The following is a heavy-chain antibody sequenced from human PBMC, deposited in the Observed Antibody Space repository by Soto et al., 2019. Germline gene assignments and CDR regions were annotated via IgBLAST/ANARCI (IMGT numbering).Heavy chain of an antibody. CDR1: GFSLTTSGVG. V-gene: IGHV2-5*02. Sequence: QITLNESGPTQVNPRQTLTLTCTFSGFSLTTSGVGVGWIRQSPGKAPEWLALIYWDDDKRYSPSLKSRLTITKDTSKNQVVLTMADLDPADTATYYCARRVLRTVFGLVTTTAIYFDFWGQGTPVAVSS. D-gene: IGHD3-3*01. J-gene: IGHJ4*02. CDR3: ARRVLRTVFGLVTTTAIYFDF. CDR2: IYWDDDK.